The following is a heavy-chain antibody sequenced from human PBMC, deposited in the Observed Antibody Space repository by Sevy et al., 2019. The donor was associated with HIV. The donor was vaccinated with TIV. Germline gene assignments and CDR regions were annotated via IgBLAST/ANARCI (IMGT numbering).Heavy chain of an antibody. J-gene: IGHJ4*02. CDR1: GFTVSSNY. CDR3: AREGSSGYDY. V-gene: IGHV3-66*01. D-gene: IGHD3-22*01. Sequence: GGSLRLSCAASGFTVSSNYMNWVRQAPGKGLEWVSVFYSGGGTYYADSVKGRFTISRDNSKNTLYLQMNSLRAEDTAVYYCAREGSSGYDYWGQRTLVTVSS. CDR2: FYSGGGT.